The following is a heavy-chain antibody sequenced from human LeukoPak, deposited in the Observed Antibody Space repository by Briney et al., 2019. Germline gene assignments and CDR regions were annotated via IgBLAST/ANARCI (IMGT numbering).Heavy chain of an antibody. J-gene: IGHJ3*02. CDR1: GYSISSGYY. V-gene: IGHV4-38-2*02. D-gene: IGHD3-22*01. Sequence: SETLSLTCTVSGYSISSGYYWGWIRQPPGKGLEWIGSIYHSGSTYYNPSLKSRVTISVDTSKNQFSLKLSSVTAADTAVYYCARDRWWAYYDSSGYYYGAFDIWGQGTMVTVSS. CDR2: IYHSGST. CDR3: ARDRWWAYYDSSGYYYGAFDI.